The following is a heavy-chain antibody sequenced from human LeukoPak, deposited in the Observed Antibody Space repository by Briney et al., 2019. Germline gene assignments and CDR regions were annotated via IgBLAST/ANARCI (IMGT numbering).Heavy chain of an antibody. CDR1: GGTFSSYA. Sequence: GASVKVSCKASGGTFSSYAISWVRQAPGQGLEWMGRIIPILGIANYAQKFQGRVTITADKSTSTAYMELCSLRSEDTAVYYCARSSRPAQQLVSYYYYGMDVWGQGTTVTVSS. J-gene: IGHJ6*02. V-gene: IGHV1-69*04. D-gene: IGHD6-6*01. CDR3: ARSSRPAQQLVSYYYYGMDV. CDR2: IIPILGIA.